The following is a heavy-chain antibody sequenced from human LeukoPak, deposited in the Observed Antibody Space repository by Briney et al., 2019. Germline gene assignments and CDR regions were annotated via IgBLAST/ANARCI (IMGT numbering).Heavy chain of an antibody. CDR1: GYTFTSYD. J-gene: IGHJ6*02. CDR3: ARRYYGSGPWGMDV. D-gene: IGHD3-10*01. CDR2: MNPNSGNI. Sequence: GASVKVSCKASGYTFTSYDINWVRQATGQGLEWMGWMNPNSGNIGYAQKFQGRVTMTRNTSISTAYMELSSLRSEDTAVYYCARRYYGSGPWGMDVWGQGTTVTVSS. V-gene: IGHV1-8*01.